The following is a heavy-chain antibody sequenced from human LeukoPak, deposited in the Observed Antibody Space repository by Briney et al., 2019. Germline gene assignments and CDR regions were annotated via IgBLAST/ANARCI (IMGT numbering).Heavy chain of an antibody. D-gene: IGHD2-21*02. CDR2: VYSDGST. V-gene: IGHV3-53*01. CDR3: AKVGPYCGGDCLDY. CDR1: GFTVRSNY. Sequence: GGSLRLSCATSGFTVRSNYMSWVRQAPGKGLECVSFVYSDGSTTYADSVKGRFAISRDNFKNTLYLQMNSLRAEDTAVYYCAKVGPYCGGDCLDYWGQGTLVTVSS. J-gene: IGHJ4*02.